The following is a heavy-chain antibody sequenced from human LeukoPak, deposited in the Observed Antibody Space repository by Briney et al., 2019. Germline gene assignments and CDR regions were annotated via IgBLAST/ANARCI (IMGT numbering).Heavy chain of an antibody. J-gene: IGHJ3*02. CDR1: GGSISSYY. CDR3: ARETELNNAFDI. D-gene: IGHD1-26*01. V-gene: IGHV4-59*01. Sequence: SETLSLTCTVSGGSISSYYWNWIRQPPGRGLEWIWYIYYSGSTNYNPSLKSRVTISVDTSKNQFSLKLRSVTAADTAVYYCARETELNNAFDIWGQGTMVTVSS. CDR2: IYYSGST.